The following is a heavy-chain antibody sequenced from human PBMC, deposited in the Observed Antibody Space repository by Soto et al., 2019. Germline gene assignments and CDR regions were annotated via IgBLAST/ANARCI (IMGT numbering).Heavy chain of an antibody. CDR1: GDSISTVDYF. Sequence: TLSLTCSVSGDSISTVDYFWAWVRQPPGQALEYIGYIYKSATTYYNPSFESRVAISLDTSKSQFSLNVTSLTAADTAVYFCARGRYCLTGRCFPNWFDSWGQGTLVTVSS. J-gene: IGHJ5*01. CDR2: IYKSATT. D-gene: IGHD2-15*01. CDR3: ARGRYCLTGRCFPNWFDS. V-gene: IGHV4-30-4*01.